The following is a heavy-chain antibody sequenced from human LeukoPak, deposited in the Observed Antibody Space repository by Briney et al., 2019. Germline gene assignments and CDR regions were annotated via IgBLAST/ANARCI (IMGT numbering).Heavy chain of an antibody. CDR3: ATDSPRYYFDS. Sequence: SETLSLTCTVSGDSITSGDYYWTWIRQHPGKGLEWIGYISYTGSTYYNPSLKSRVDISEDTSKNQFSLKLNSVTAADTAMYFCATDSPRYYFDSWGRGTLVTVSS. CDR1: GDSITSGDYY. CDR2: ISYTGST. V-gene: IGHV4-31*03. J-gene: IGHJ4*02.